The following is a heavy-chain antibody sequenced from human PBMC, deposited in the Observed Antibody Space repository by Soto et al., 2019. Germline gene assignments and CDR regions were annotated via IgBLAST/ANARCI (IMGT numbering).Heavy chain of an antibody. V-gene: IGHV1-3*01. CDR3: ARDGGFIAAAGSEYFQH. D-gene: IGHD6-13*01. CDR2: INAGNGNT. CDR1: GYTFTSYA. Sequence: ASVKVSCQASGYTFTSYAMHWVRQAPGQRLDWMGWINAGNGNTKYSQKLQGRVTMTRDTSASTAYMELSSLRAEDTAVYYCARDGGFIAAAGSEYFQHWGQGTLVTVSS. J-gene: IGHJ1*01.